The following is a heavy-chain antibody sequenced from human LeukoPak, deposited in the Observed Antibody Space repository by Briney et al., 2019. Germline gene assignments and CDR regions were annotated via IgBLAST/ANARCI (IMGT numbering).Heavy chain of an antibody. CDR3: ARGGYSSSWGDFDY. D-gene: IGHD6-19*01. Sequence: TGGSLRLSCAASGFTFSGYSMNWVRQAPGKGLEWVSSISDTSTYIYYADSVKGRFTISRDNAKNSLYLQMNSLRAEDTAVYHCARGGYSSSWGDFDYWGQGTLVTVSS. CDR2: ISDTSTYI. J-gene: IGHJ4*02. V-gene: IGHV3-21*01. CDR1: GFTFSGYS.